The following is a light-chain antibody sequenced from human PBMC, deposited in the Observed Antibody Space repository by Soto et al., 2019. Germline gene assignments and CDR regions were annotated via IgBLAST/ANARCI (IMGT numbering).Light chain of an antibody. Sequence: DIQMTQSPSTLSASVGDRVTITCRASQSISSWLAWYQQKPGKAPKLLIYDASSLASGVPSRFSGSGSGTEFTLPISSLQPDDFATDYCQQYNSYSRTFGQGTKVEIK. V-gene: IGKV1-5*01. CDR2: DAS. J-gene: IGKJ1*01. CDR1: QSISSW. CDR3: QQYNSYSRT.